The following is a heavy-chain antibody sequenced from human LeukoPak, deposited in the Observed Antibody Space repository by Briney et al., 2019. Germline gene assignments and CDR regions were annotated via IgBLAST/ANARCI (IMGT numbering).Heavy chain of an antibody. CDR1: AFTISGVA. CDR3: ARGIGSSGYSRGNYYHYGIDF. V-gene: IGHV3-66*01. J-gene: IGHJ6*02. CDR2: IYSGGST. D-gene: IGHD3-22*01. Sequence: AGGSLRFSSSGSAFTISGVAMISVRQAPGKGLEWVSVIYSGGSTYYAASVKGRFTISRDNSKNTLYLQMNSLRAEDRAGYYCARGIGSSGYSRGNYYHYGIDFWGQGTTVTVSS.